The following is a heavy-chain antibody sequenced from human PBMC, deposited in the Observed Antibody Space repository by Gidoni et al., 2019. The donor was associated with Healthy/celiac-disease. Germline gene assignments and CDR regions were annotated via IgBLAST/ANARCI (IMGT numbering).Heavy chain of an antibody. J-gene: IGHJ3*02. Sequence: QVQLVQSGAEVKKPGASVKVSCKASGYTFTGYYMHWVRQAPGQGLEWMGWINPNSGGTNYAQKFQGRVTMTRDTSISTAYMELSRLRSDDTAVYYCARDTSVVLRFWSGYSSDDAFDIWGQGTMVTVSS. CDR2: INPNSGGT. CDR3: ARDTSVVLRFWSGYSSDDAFDI. D-gene: IGHD3-3*01. CDR1: GYTFTGYY. V-gene: IGHV1-2*02.